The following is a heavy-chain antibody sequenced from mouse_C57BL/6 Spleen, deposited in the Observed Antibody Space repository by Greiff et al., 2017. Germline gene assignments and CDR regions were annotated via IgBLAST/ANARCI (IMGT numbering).Heavy chain of an antibody. CDR3: ARAGSRDY. Sequence: VQLQQSGAELVRPGTSVKVSCKASGYAFTNYLIEWVKQRPGQGLEWIGVINPGSGGTNYNEQFKGKATLTADKSSSTAYIQLSSLTYEDSAVYFFARAGSRDYWGQGTTLTVSS. V-gene: IGHV1-54*01. CDR2: INPGSGGT. CDR1: GYAFTNYL. J-gene: IGHJ2*01. D-gene: IGHD1-1*01.